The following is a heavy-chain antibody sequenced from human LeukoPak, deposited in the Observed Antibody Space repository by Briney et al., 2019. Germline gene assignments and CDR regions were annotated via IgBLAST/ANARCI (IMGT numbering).Heavy chain of an antibody. CDR2: IYYSGST. D-gene: IGHD5-18*01. V-gene: IGHV4-59*08. J-gene: IGHJ4*02. Sequence: PSETLSLTCTVSGGSISNYYWSWIRQPPGKGLEWIGYIYYSGSTNYNPSLKSRVTISVDTSKNQFSLKLSSVTAADTAVYYCASTRGYSYGVFDYWGQGTLVTVSS. CDR3: ASTRGYSYGVFDY. CDR1: GGSISNYY.